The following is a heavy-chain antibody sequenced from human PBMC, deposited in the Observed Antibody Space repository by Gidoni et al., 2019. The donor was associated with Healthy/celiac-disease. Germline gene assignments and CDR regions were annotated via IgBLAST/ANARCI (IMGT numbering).Heavy chain of an antibody. CDR3: ARCHWQWLVEESFCDY. CDR1: GFSLSTSGVG. D-gene: IGHD6-19*01. V-gene: IGHV2-5*02. CDR2: IYWDDDK. J-gene: IGHJ4*02. Sequence: QITLKESGPTLVKPTQTLTLTCTFSGFSLSTSGVGVGWIRQPPGMALEWLALIYWDDDKRYSPSLKSSLTITKDTSKNQVVLTMTNMDPVDTATYYCARCHWQWLVEESFCDYWGQGTLVTVSS.